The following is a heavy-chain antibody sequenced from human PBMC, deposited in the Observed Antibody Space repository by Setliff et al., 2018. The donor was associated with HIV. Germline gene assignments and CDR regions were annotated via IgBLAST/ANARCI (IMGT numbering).Heavy chain of an antibody. V-gene: IGHV3-23*01. D-gene: IGHD3-3*01. Sequence: LRLSCAASGFTFSAYAMTWVRRAPGKGLEWVSATTSNGRTTDYAESVRGRFTLSRDNSRNTLYLYMTSLRAEDTAIYYCAKAWGSGYPSFESALMFDVWGQGTLVTVSS. J-gene: IGHJ4*02. CDR2: TTSNGRTT. CDR3: AKAWGSGYPSFESALMFDV. CDR1: GFTFSAYA.